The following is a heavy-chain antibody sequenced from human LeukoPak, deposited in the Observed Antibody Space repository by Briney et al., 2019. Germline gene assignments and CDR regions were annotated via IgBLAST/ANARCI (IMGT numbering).Heavy chain of an antibody. CDR3: ARHHLSIGDPRFDY. CDR2: IYYSGNT. V-gene: IGHV4-59*08. Sequence: SETLSLTCTVSGGSISSHYWSWIRQPPGKGLEWIGYIYYSGNTNYNPSLRSRVTISVDTSKNQLSLKLSSVTAADTAVYYCARHHLSIGDPRFDYWGQGTLVTVSS. D-gene: IGHD2/OR15-2a*01. J-gene: IGHJ4*02. CDR1: GGSISSHY.